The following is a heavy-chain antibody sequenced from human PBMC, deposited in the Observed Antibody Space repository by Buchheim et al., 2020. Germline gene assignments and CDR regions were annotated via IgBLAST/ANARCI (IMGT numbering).Heavy chain of an antibody. V-gene: IGHV3-7*01. CDR1: GFTFSSYW. D-gene: IGHD3-3*01. Sequence: EVQLVESGGGLVQPGGSLRLSCAASGFTFSSYWMSWVRQAPGKGLEWVANIKQDGSEKYYVDSVKGRFTISRDNAKNYMYLQMNSLRAEDTAVYYCAREDTYYDFWSGYRKFDYWGQGTL. J-gene: IGHJ4*02. CDR2: IKQDGSEK. CDR3: AREDTYYDFWSGYRKFDY.